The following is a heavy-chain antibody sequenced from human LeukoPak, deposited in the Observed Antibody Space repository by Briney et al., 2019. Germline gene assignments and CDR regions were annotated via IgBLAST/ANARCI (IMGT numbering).Heavy chain of an antibody. V-gene: IGHV3-21*01. CDR3: ARDGPFGAVAGPNFDY. CDR1: GFTFSNYS. J-gene: IGHJ4*02. CDR2: ISSSSSYI. D-gene: IGHD6-19*01. Sequence: GGSLTLSCAASGFTFSNYSMNWVRLAPGKGLEWVSSISSSSSYIYYADSVKGRFTISRANAKNSLYLQMNSLRAEDTAVYDCARDGPFGAVAGPNFDYWGQGTLVTVSS.